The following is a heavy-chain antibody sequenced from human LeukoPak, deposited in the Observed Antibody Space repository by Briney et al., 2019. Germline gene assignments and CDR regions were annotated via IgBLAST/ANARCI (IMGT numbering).Heavy chain of an antibody. D-gene: IGHD1-26*01. Sequence: SETLSLTCTVSGGSISRSSRYWGWIRQPPGKGLEWIGSIFYSGNTYDNPSLKSRVTISVDTSKNQFSLKLSSVTAADTAVYYCATTTIRLGYWGQGTLVTVPS. CDR2: IFYSGNT. J-gene: IGHJ4*02. V-gene: IGHV4-39*07. CDR3: ATTTIRLGY. CDR1: GGSISRSSRY.